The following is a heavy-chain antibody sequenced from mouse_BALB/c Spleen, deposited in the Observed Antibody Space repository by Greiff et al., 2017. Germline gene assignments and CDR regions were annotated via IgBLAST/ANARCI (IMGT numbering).Heavy chain of an antibody. V-gene: IGHV5-6-2*01. Sequence: EVKLVESGGGLVKLGGSLKLSCAASGFTFSSYYMSWVRQTPEKRLELVAAINSNGGSTYYPDTVKGRFTISRDNAKNTLYLQMSSLKSEDTALYYCARHTTVPYWYFDVWGAGTTVTVSS. J-gene: IGHJ1*01. D-gene: IGHD1-1*01. CDR2: INSNGGST. CDR3: ARHTTVPYWYFDV. CDR1: GFTFSSYY.